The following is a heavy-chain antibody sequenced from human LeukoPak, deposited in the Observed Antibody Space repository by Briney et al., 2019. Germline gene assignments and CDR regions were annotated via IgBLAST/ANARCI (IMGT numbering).Heavy chain of an antibody. V-gene: IGHV4-39*01. CDR1: GDSIRSSDHH. D-gene: IGHD6-13*01. CDR3: ARHRRIAAAGIRGYDY. Sequence: SETLSLTCGVSGDSIRSSDHHWAWIRQPPGKGLDFIGSVYFTGTTYYSPSLKSRVTISLDTSNNQFSLKLTSVTAADTAVYYCARHRRIAAAGIRGYDYWGQGTLVTVSS. CDR2: VYFTGTT. J-gene: IGHJ4*02.